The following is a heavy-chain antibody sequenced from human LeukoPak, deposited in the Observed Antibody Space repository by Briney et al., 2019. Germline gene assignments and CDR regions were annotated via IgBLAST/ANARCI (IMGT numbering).Heavy chain of an antibody. CDR2: INPNSGGT. J-gene: IGHJ4*02. D-gene: IGHD6-19*01. CDR3: ARGSGYSSGIFDY. V-gene: IGHV1-2*02. CDR1: GYTFTGYY. Sequence: ASVKVSCKASGYTFTGYYMHWVRQAPGQGLEWVGWINPNSGGTNYAQKFQGRVTMTRDTSISTAYMELSRLRSDDTAVYYCARGSGYSSGIFDYWGQGTLVTVSS.